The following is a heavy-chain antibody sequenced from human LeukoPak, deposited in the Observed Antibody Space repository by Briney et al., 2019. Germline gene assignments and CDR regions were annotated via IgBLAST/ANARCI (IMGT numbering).Heavy chain of an antibody. D-gene: IGHD2-15*01. CDR1: GGSLSSGTYS. CDR3: ARGIDCSGGSCYLDY. V-gene: IGHV4-30-2*01. Sequence: SQTLSLTCAVSGGSLSSGTYSWSWIRQPPGKGLEWIGYMYHTGSTYYNPSLKSRVTISVDRTMNQLFLKLTSVTAADTAVYYCARGIDCSGGSCYLDYWGQGTLVTVSS. J-gene: IGHJ4*02. CDR2: MYHTGST.